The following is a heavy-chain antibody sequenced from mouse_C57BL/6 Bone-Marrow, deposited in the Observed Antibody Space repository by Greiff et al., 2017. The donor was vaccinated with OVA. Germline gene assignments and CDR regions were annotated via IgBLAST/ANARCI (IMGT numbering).Heavy chain of an antibody. V-gene: IGHV5-6*01. CDR1: GFTFSSYG. CDR2: ISSGGSYT. Sequence: EVQLQESGGDLVKPGGSLKLSCAASGFTFSSYGMSWVRQTPDKRLEWVATISSGGSYTYYPDSVKGRFTISRDNAKNTLYLQMSSLKSEDTAMYYCASAYGSGNYAMDYWGQGTSVTVSS. J-gene: IGHJ4*01. CDR3: ASAYGSGNYAMDY. D-gene: IGHD1-1*01.